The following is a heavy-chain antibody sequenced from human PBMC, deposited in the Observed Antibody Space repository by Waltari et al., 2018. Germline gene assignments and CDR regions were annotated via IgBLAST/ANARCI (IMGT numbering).Heavy chain of an antibody. J-gene: IGHJ4*02. CDR1: GYTFSKYA. V-gene: IGHV7-4-1*01. Sequence: QVQVVQSGSELTNPGASVKVSCKASGYTFSKYAMNWVRQAPGQGLEWMGWIHTSTGKPTYAPGFTERFVFSVDTSVSTAYLQISSLKAEDSAVYYCAKEWRGDGGSWSPGAFDSWGQGTLVTVSS. D-gene: IGHD6-13*01. CDR2: IHTSTGKP. CDR3: AKEWRGDGGSWSPGAFDS.